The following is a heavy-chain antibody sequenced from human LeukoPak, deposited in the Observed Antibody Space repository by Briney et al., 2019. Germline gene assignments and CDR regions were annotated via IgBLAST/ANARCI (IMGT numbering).Heavy chain of an antibody. Sequence: GGSLRLSCVASGFTFSSYAMSWVRQAPGKGLEWVSSISGSGRSTFYADSVRGRLTTSRDNSKNTLHLQMSSLRAEDTAVYYCAKNLVVTAINYYYGMDVWGQGTTVTVSS. CDR3: AKNLVVTAINYYYGMDV. J-gene: IGHJ6*02. V-gene: IGHV3-23*01. CDR1: GFTFSSYA. D-gene: IGHD2-21*02. CDR2: ISGSGRST.